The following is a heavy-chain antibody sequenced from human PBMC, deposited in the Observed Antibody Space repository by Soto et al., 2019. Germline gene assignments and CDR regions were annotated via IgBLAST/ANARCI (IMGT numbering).Heavy chain of an antibody. CDR2: TYYRSKWYN. CDR3: ARGGQGSSPSRPRYLDY. J-gene: IGHJ4*02. D-gene: IGHD6-6*01. CDR1: GDSVSSNSAA. Sequence: SQTLSLTCAISGDSVSSNSAAWNWIRQSPSRGLEWLGRTYYRSKWYNDYAVSVKSRITINPDTSKNQFSLQLNSVTPEDTAVYYCARGGQGSSPSRPRYLDYWGQETLVPVSP. V-gene: IGHV6-1*01.